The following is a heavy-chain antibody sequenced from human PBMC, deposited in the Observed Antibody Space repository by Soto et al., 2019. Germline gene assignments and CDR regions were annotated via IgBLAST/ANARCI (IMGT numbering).Heavy chain of an antibody. D-gene: IGHD3-22*01. CDR3: AKDAYYYDSSGSNAFDY. Sequence: QVQLVESGGVVVQPGRSLRLSCAASGFTFSSYGMHWVRQAPGKGLEWVAVISYDGSNKYYADSVKGRFTISRDNSKKTLYLQMNSLRAEDTAVYYCAKDAYYYDSSGSNAFDYWGQGTLVTVSS. CDR2: ISYDGSNK. J-gene: IGHJ4*02. CDR1: GFTFSSYG. V-gene: IGHV3-30*18.